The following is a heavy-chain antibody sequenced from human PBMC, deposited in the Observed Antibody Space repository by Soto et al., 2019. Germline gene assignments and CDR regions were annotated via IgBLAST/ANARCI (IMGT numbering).Heavy chain of an antibody. CDR2: IYYSGST. J-gene: IGHJ4*02. V-gene: IGHV4-59*08. Sequence: SETLSLTCTVSGGSISSYYWSWIRQPPGKGLEWIGSIYYSGSTNYNPSLKSRVTISVDTSKNQFSLKLSSVTAADTAVYYCARRDYYDSSGYYYPYYFDYWGQGTLVTAPQ. CDR3: ARRDYYDSSGYYYPYYFDY. D-gene: IGHD3-22*01. CDR1: GGSISSYY.